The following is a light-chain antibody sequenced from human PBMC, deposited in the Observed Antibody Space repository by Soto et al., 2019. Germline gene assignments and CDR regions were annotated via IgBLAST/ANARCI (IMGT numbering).Light chain of an antibody. Sequence: EIVMTQSPLSLPVTPGEPASISCRSSQSLLHTNGYNYLDWYLQKPGQSPQLLIYLGSHRASGVPDRFSGSGSGTAFTLKISRVEAEDAGVYYCMQARQSPITFGQGTRLEIK. J-gene: IGKJ5*01. CDR3: MQARQSPIT. CDR1: QSLLHTNGYNY. V-gene: IGKV2-28*01. CDR2: LGS.